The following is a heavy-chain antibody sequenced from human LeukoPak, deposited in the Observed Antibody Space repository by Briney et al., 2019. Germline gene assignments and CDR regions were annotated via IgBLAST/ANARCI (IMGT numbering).Heavy chain of an antibody. D-gene: IGHD6-19*01. CDR3: ARPLKYSSGWYNY. V-gene: IGHV3-21*01. CDR2: ISSSSSYI. J-gene: IGHJ4*02. CDR1: GFTFSSYS. Sequence: GGSLRLSCAASGFTFSSYSMNWVRQAPGKGLEWVSSISSSSSYIYYADSVKGRFTISRDNAKNSLYLQMNSLRAEDTAVYYCARPLKYSSGWYNYWGQGTLVTDSS.